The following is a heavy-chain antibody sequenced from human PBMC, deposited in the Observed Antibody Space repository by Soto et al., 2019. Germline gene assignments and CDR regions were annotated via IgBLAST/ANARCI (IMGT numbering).Heavy chain of an antibody. V-gene: IGHV4-34*01. CDR2: INHSGST. Sequence: SETLSLTCAVYGGSFSGYYWSWIRQPPGKGLEWIGEINHSGSTNYNPSLKSRVTISVDTSKNQFSLKLSSVTAADTAVYYCARGGGTIAVAGTRWFDPWGQGTLVTVSS. CDR1: GGSFSGYY. CDR3: ARGGGTIAVAGTRWFDP. D-gene: IGHD6-19*01. J-gene: IGHJ5*02.